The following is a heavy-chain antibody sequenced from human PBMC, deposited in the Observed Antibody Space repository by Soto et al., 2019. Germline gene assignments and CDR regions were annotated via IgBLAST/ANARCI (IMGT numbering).Heavy chain of an antibody. CDR1: GFTFTSSA. CDR3: AAGRTSGSHADY. Sequence: QMPLVQSGPEVKKPGTSVKVSCKASGFTFTSSAVQWVRQARGQRLEWIGWIVVGSGNTNYAQKFQERVTITRDMSTSTAYMELSSLRSEDTAVYYCAAGRTSGSHADYWGQGTLVTVSS. J-gene: IGHJ4*02. CDR2: IVVGSGNT. V-gene: IGHV1-58*01.